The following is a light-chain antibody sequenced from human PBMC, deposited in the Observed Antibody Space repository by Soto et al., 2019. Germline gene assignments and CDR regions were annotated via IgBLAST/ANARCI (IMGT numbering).Light chain of an antibody. J-gene: IGLJ3*02. CDR3: AAWDDTLSVWV. CDR1: SSNIGSSS. Sequence: QSVLTQPPSASGTPGQTVSISCSGSSSNIGSSSVTWYQQLPGAAPKLLIYTNNRRPSGVPDRFSGSKSGTSASLAISGLQSEDEADYYCAAWDDTLSVWVFGGGTKLTVL. CDR2: TNN. V-gene: IGLV1-44*01.